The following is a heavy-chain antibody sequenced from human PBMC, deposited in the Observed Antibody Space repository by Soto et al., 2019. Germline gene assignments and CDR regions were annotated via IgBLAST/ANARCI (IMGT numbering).Heavy chain of an antibody. CDR2: IYNSGST. D-gene: IGHD2-15*01. CDR1: GGSISTGGYY. Sequence: QVQLQESGPGLVTPSQTLSLTCTVSGGSISTGGYYWNWLRQHPGGGLAWIGYIYNSGSTFYNPSLRSRASISVDTSENQFSLRLTSVTAADTAVYHCARGWTVRPYFDYWGQGTLVTVSS. J-gene: IGHJ4*02. CDR3: ARGWTVRPYFDY. V-gene: IGHV4-31*03.